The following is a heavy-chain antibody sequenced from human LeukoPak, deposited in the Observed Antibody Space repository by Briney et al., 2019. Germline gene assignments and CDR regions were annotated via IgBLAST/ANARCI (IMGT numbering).Heavy chain of an antibody. J-gene: IGHJ4*02. D-gene: IGHD3-3*01. Sequence: GGSLRLSCAASGFTFSGYWMHWVRQAPGKGLEWVAVISYDGSNKYYADSVKGRFTISRDNSKNTLYLQMNSLRAEDTAVYYCARDFPPYYDFWSGYYDYWGQGTLVTVSS. CDR1: GFTFSGYW. V-gene: IGHV3-30*03. CDR3: ARDFPPYYDFWSGYYDY. CDR2: ISYDGSNK.